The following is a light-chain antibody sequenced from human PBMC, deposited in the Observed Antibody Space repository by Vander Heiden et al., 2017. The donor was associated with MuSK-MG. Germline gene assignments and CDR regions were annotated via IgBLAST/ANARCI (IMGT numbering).Light chain of an antibody. J-gene: IGLJ2*01. Sequence: SLVLTQPTSVSVAPGQTARITCGGKNIGTHSVHWYQQRPGQAPVLVVSDDSDWPAGIPERFSGSNSGNTATLIISRVEAGDEADYYCQVWDNSRDQVVFGGGTKLSGL. V-gene: IGLV3-21*02. CDR2: DDS. CDR1: NIGTHS. CDR3: QVWDNSRDQVV.